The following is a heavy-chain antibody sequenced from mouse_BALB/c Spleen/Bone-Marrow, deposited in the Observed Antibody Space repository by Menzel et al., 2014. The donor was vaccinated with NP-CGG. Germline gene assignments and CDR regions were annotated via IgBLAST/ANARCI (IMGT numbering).Heavy chain of an antibody. CDR2: ISTYSGNT. Sequence: QVQLQQSGPELVRPGVSVKISCKGSGYTFTDYAMHWVKQSHAKSLEWIGVISTYSGNTNYNQKFKGKATMTVDKSSSTAYIDLARVTSEDDDIYYCARGERCDGWKFDVWGAGTPVTVAS. CDR3: ARGERCDGWKFDV. J-gene: IGHJ1*01. V-gene: IGHV1-67*01. CDR1: GYTFTDYA.